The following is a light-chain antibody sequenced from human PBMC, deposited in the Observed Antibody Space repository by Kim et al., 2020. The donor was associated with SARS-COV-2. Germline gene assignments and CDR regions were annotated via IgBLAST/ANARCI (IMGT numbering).Light chain of an antibody. CDR3: QSADSSGSYVV. V-gene: IGLV3-25*03. Sequence: SYELTQPPSVSVSPGQTARITCSGDSLAKQYAYWYQQRPGQAPVMMIYKDNERPSGIPERFSGSSSGTTVTLTISGVQAEDEADYYCQSADSSGSYVVFGGGTQLTVL. CDR2: KDN. J-gene: IGLJ2*01. CDR1: SLAKQY.